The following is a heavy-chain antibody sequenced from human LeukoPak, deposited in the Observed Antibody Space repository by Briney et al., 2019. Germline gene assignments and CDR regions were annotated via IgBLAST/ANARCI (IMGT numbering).Heavy chain of an antibody. Sequence: ASVKVSCKASGYTFTSYGISWVRQAPGQGLEWMGWISAYNGNTNYAQKFQGRVTMTRDTSISTAYMELSRLRSDDTAVYYCARGMYYYGSGSYYNPLDYWGQGTLVAVSS. CDR2: ISAYNGNT. CDR3: ARGMYYYGSGSYYNPLDY. V-gene: IGHV1-18*01. CDR1: GYTFTSYG. J-gene: IGHJ4*02. D-gene: IGHD3-10*01.